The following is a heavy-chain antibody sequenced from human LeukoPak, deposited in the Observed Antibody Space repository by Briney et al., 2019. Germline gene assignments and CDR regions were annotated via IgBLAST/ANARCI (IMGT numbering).Heavy chain of an antibody. V-gene: IGHV1-2*02. J-gene: IGHJ4*02. CDR3: ATLQYQLPPWNY. CDR1: GYTFTAYY. D-gene: IGHD2-2*01. CDR2: INPNSGDT. Sequence: EASVNVSSKASGYTFTAYYMRWVRQTPRQGLEWMGWINPNSGDTSYAQNFQGRLTMTRDTSISTSYMELSRLRSDDTAVYYCATLQYQLPPWNYWGQGTLVTVSS.